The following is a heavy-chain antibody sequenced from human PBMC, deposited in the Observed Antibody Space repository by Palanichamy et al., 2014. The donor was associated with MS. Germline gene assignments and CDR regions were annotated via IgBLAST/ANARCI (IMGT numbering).Heavy chain of an antibody. CDR2: ISAYNGNT. V-gene: IGHV1-18*04. J-gene: IGHJ4*02. Sequence: QVQLVQSGAEVKKPGASVKVSCKASGYTFTSYGISWVRQAPGQGLEWMGWISAYNGNTNYAQKLQGRVTMTTDTSTGTAYMELRSLRSDDTAVYYCAGPFYYYGSGSPYYFDYWGQGTLVTVSS. CDR3: AGPFYYYGSGSPYYFDY. CDR1: GYTFTSYG. D-gene: IGHD3-10*01.